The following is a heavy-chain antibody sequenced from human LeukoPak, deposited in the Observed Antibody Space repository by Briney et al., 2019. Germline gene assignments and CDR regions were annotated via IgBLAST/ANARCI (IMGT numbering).Heavy chain of an antibody. V-gene: IGHV3-7*01. J-gene: IGHJ6*03. CDR1: GFIFSNYW. Sequence: GGSLRLSCAASGFIFSNYWMSWVRQAPGKGLEWVANIKQDGSEKYYVDSVKGRFTISRDNAKDSLYLQMNSLRAEDTAVYSCARIGGGSFPHYYYYMDVWGKGTTVTVSS. CDR3: ARIGGGSFPHYYYYMDV. D-gene: IGHD2-15*01. CDR2: IKQDGSEK.